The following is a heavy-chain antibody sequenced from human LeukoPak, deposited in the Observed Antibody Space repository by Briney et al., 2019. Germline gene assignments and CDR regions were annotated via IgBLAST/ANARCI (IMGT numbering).Heavy chain of an antibody. CDR1: GGSISGYY. CDR2: IYYSGST. V-gene: IGHV4-59*12. Sequence: SETLSLTCTVSGGSISGYYWSWIRQPPGKGLEWIGYIYYSGSTNYNPSLKSRVTISVDTSKNQFSLKVTSVTAADTAVYCCARDSGTTGEVKFDPWGQGTLVTVSS. J-gene: IGHJ5*02. CDR3: ARDSGTTGEVKFDP. D-gene: IGHD3-10*01.